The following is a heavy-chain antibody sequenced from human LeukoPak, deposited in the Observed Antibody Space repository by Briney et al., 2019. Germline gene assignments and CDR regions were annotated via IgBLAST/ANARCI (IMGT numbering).Heavy chain of an antibody. D-gene: IGHD5-18*01. Sequence: ASVRVSCKASGYTFTSYDINWVRQATGQGLKWMGWMNPNSGYTNYAQKFQGRVTMTRNTSISTAYMELSSLRSEDTAVYYCARVTGNSFGYVPFDPWGQGTLVTVSS. V-gene: IGHV1-8*01. J-gene: IGHJ5*02. CDR3: ARVTGNSFGYVPFDP. CDR1: GYTFTSYD. CDR2: MNPNSGYT.